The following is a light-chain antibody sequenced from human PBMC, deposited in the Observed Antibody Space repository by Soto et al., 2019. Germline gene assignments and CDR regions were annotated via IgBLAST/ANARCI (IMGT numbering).Light chain of an antibody. CDR3: LQYSTWPPLYT. J-gene: IGKJ2*01. V-gene: IGKV1-6*01. CDR1: QDIRND. CDR2: AAS. Sequence: AIQMTQSPSSLSASVGDRVTITCRASQDIRNDLGWYQQKPGKAPKLLIYAASSLQSEVPSRFSGSGSGTDFTLTISSLQSSDLAVYYCLQYSTWPPLYTFGQGTKLEIK.